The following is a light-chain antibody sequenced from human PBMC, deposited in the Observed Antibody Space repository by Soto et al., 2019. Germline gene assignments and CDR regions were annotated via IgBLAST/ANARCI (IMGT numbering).Light chain of an antibody. CDR1: SSDVGGYDY. CDR2: DVT. J-gene: IGLJ1*01. V-gene: IGLV2-11*01. CDR3: CSYGGSFPYV. Sequence: HSALTQPPSVSGSPGQSVTISCTGTSSDVGGYDYVSWYQQRPGKAPKLLIYDVTKRPSGVPDRFSGSKSGNTASLTISGLQAEDEADFYCCSYGGSFPYVFGTGTRSPS.